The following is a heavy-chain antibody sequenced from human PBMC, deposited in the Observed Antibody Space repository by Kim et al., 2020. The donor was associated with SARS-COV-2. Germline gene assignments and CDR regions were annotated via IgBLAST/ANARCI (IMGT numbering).Heavy chain of an antibody. CDR2: ISWDSGSI. J-gene: IGHJ3*02. V-gene: IGHV3-9*01. CDR1: GFTFDDYA. CDR3: AKDIGSFVVYSSGCDI. Sequence: GGSLRLSCAASGFTFDDYAMHWVRQAPGKGLEWVSGISWDSGSIGYADSVKGRFTISRDNAKNSLYLQMNSLRAEDTALYYCAKDIGSFVVYSSGCDIWGQGTMVTVSS. D-gene: IGHD6-19*01.